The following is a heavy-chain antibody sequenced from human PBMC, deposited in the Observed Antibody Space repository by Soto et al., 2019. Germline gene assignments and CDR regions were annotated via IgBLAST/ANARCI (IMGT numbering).Heavy chain of an antibody. V-gene: IGHV4-59*08. CDR3: ARLRSSSWYRDFNWFDP. CDR2: IYYSGST. Sequence: PSETLSLTCTVSGGSISSYYWSWIRQPPGKGLEWIGYIYYSGSTNYNPSLKSRVTISVDTSKNQFSLKLSSVTAADTAVYYCARLRSSSWYRDFNWFDPWGQGTLVTVSS. CDR1: GGSISSYY. D-gene: IGHD6-13*01. J-gene: IGHJ5*02.